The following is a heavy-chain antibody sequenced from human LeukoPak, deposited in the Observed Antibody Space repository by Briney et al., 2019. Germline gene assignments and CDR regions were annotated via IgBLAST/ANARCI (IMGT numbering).Heavy chain of an antibody. CDR2: ISYDGSNK. J-gene: IGHJ6*04. D-gene: IGHD3-10*01. V-gene: IGHV3-30*18. Sequence: PGGSLRLSCAASGFTFSSYGMHWVRQAPGKGLEWVAVISYDGSNKYYADSVEGRFTISRDNSKNTLYLQMNSLRAEDTAVYYCAKGSQGSFYYYYGMDVWGKGTTVTVSS. CDR3: AKGSQGSFYYYYGMDV. CDR1: GFTFSSYG.